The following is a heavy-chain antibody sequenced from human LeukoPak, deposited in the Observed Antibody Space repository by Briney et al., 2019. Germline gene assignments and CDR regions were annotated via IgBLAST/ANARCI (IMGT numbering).Heavy chain of an antibody. Sequence: SETLSLTCTVSGGSISSSSHYWGWIRQPPGKGLEWIGGIYYSGTTYYNPSLKSRVTISVDTSKNQFSLKLSSVTAADTAVYYCASGVTAIRLDYWGQGTLVTVSS. V-gene: IGHV4-39*01. CDR2: IYYSGTT. CDR3: ASGVTAIRLDY. J-gene: IGHJ4*02. CDR1: GGSISSSSHY. D-gene: IGHD2-21*02.